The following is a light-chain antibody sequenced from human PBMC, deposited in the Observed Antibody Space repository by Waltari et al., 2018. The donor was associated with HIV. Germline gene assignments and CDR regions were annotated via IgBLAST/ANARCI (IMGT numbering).Light chain of an antibody. CDR3: QQYYSAPYT. CDR1: QSVLYSSHNKNY. V-gene: IGKV4-1*01. CDR2: WAS. J-gene: IGKJ2*01. Sequence: DIVMTQSPDSLALSLGERATISRQSSQSVLYSSHNKNYLAWYQQKPGQPPKLLIYWASTRESGVPDRFSGSGSGTDFTLTINSLQAEDVAVYSCQQYYSAPYTFGQGTKLEIK.